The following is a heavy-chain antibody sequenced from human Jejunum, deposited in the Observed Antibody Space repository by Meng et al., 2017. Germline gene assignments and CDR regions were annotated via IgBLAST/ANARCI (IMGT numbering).Heavy chain of an antibody. CDR1: GLTFSSYA. V-gene: IGHV3-30*01. Sequence: QVCLVGSGGGVVQPGRSLGLSCAASGLTFSSYAMHWVRQAPGKGLEWVAVVSYDGSNKFYAESVKGRFTISRDNSKNTLYLQMNSLRAEDTAVYYCAREVVPAAMFGWFDPWGQGTLVTVSS. D-gene: IGHD2-2*01. CDR3: AREVVPAAMFGWFDP. J-gene: IGHJ5*02. CDR2: VSYDGSNK.